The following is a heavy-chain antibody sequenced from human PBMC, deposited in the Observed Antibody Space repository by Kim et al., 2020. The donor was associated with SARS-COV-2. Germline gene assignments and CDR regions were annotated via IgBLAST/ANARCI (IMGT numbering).Heavy chain of an antibody. J-gene: IGHJ5*02. Sequence: GGSLRLSCAASGFTFSSYDITWVRQAPRKGLEWVSYISSSDSTIYYADSVKGRFTISRDNAKNSLFLQMNSLSAEDTAVYYCARSRGSWYGVRWFDPWGQGTLVTVSS. CDR1: GFTFSSYD. CDR3: ARSRGSWYGVRWFDP. CDR2: ISSSDSTI. V-gene: IGHV3-48*03. D-gene: IGHD6-13*01.